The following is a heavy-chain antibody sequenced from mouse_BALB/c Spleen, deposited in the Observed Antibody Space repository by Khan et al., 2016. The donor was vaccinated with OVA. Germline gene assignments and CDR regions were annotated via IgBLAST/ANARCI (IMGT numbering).Heavy chain of an antibody. J-gene: IGHJ4*01. V-gene: IGHV3-2*02. CDR2: LSYRGST. CDR1: GYSITSDYA. D-gene: IGHD2-14*01. CDR3: ARERGGYEGLDY. Sequence: VQLQQSGPGLVKPSQSLSLTCTVTGYSITSDYAWNWIRQFPGHQLECMGSLSYRGSTTYHPSLKRPISITRHTSHAQFFLPFQSVPSEDTATSDGARERGGYEGLDYGGQGTGVTVS.